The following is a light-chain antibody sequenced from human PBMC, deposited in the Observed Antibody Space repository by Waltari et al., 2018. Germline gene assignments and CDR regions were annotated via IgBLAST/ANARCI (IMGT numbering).Light chain of an antibody. CDR2: EAT. CDR3: CSYAGGSRVI. J-gene: IGLJ2*01. Sequence: QSALPQPASLSGSPGQSITISCAGTKNDIGTCNFVSWFQQFPGQAPKLIVSEATKRPSGVSYRFSGSKSGNTASLTISGLQAEDEADYYCCSYAGGSRVIFGGGTKLTVL. CDR1: KNDIGTCNF. V-gene: IGLV2-23*01.